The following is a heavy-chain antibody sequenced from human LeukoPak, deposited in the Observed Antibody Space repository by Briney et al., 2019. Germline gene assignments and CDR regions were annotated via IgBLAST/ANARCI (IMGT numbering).Heavy chain of an antibody. Sequence: PSETLSLICAVYGGSFSGYYWSWIRQPPGKGLEWIGEINRSGSTNYNPSLKSRVTISVDTSKNQFSLKLSSVTAADTAVYYCARGQKWGRSWFDPWGQGTLVTVSS. V-gene: IGHV4-34*01. CDR3: ARGQKWGRSWFDP. CDR2: INRSGST. CDR1: GGSFSGYY. D-gene: IGHD3-16*01. J-gene: IGHJ5*02.